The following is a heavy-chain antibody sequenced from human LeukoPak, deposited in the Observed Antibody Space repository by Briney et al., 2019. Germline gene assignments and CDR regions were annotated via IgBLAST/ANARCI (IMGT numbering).Heavy chain of an antibody. CDR1: GFVFSTYA. CDR2: ILYDGTNQ. V-gene: IGHV3-30-3*01. D-gene: IGHD5-24*01. J-gene: IGHJ4*02. Sequence: GGSLRLSCAASGFVFSTYAMHWVRQAPGKGLEWVAVILYDGTNQYYADSVKGRFTISRDNSRNTLYLQMNSLKVEDTAVYYCARDFSLQLFDYWGQGTLVTVFS. CDR3: ARDFSLQLFDY.